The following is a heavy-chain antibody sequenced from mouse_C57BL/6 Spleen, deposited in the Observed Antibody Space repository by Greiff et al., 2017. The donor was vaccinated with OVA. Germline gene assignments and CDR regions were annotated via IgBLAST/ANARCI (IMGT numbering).Heavy chain of an antibody. CDR2: IYPGDGDT. CDR1: GYAFSSYW. Sequence: VQLQQSGAELVKPGASVKISCKASGYAFSSYWMNWVKQRPGKGLEWIGQIYPGDGDTNYNGKFKGKATLTADKSSSTAYMQLSSLTSEDSAVYFCARGVDGYLYFDYWGQGTTLTVSS. CDR3: ARGVDGYLYFDY. J-gene: IGHJ2*01. D-gene: IGHD2-3*01. V-gene: IGHV1-80*01.